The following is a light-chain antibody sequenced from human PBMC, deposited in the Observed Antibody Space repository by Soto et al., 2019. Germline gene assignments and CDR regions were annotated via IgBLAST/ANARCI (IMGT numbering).Light chain of an antibody. V-gene: IGLV2-14*01. Sequence: QSVLTQPASVSGSPGQSITISCTGTSSDVGGYNYVSWHQQHPGKAPKLMIYEVSNRPSGVSNRFSGSKSGNSASLTISGLQADDEADYYCCSLTTSHTYVFGSGTKVTVL. CDR3: CSLTTSHTYV. CDR2: EVS. J-gene: IGLJ1*01. CDR1: SSDVGGYNY.